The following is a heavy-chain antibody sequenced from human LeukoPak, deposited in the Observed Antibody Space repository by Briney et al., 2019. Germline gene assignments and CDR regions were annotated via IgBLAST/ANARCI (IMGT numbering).Heavy chain of an antibody. CDR1: GFTFSSSW. CDR3: ARDPGYESWSPFWGGMDV. V-gene: IGHV3-74*01. J-gene: IGHJ6*04. CDR2: ITRDGSST. D-gene: IGHD3-16*01. Sequence: GGSLRLSCAASGFTFSSSWMHWVRQAPGKGLVWVSHITRDGSSTTYADSVKGRFTTSRDNAKNTLYLQMDSLRDDDTAVYYCARDPGYESWSPFWGGMDVWGNGTTVIVSS.